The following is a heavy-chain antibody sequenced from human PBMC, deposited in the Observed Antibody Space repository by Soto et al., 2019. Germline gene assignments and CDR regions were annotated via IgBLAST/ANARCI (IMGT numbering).Heavy chain of an antibody. D-gene: IGHD2-2*01. V-gene: IGHV4-4*02. CDR3: ASRYCISTSCYVGYYGMDV. CDR2: IYHSGST. CDR1: GGSFSSSNW. Sequence: QVQLQESGPGLVKPSGTLSLTCAVSGGSFSSSNWWSWVRQPPGKGLEWIGEIYHSGSTNYNPSLKSRVTISVDKSKNQFSLKLSSVTAADTAVYYCASRYCISTSCYVGYYGMDVWGQGTTVTVSS. J-gene: IGHJ6*02.